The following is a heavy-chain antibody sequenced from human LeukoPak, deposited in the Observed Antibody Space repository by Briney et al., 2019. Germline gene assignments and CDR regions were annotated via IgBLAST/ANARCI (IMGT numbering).Heavy chain of an antibody. J-gene: IGHJ4*02. D-gene: IGHD6-13*01. CDR3: AKGSSRIAAAGSFDY. CDR1: GFTFSSYT. V-gene: IGHV3-23*01. Sequence: GGSLRLSCAASGFTFSSYTMSWVRQAPGKGLEWVSAISGSGGSTYYADSVKGRFTISRDNSKNTLYLQMNSLRAEDTAVYYCAKGSSRIAAAGSFDYWGQGTLVTVSS. CDR2: ISGSGGST.